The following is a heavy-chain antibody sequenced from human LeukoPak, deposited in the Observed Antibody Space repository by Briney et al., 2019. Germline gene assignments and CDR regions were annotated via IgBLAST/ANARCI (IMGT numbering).Heavy chain of an antibody. CDR1: GFTFSNAW. D-gene: IGHD3-22*01. CDR2: IKSKTDGGTT. J-gene: IGHJ4*02. Sequence: GGSLRLSCAASGFTFSNAWMSWVRQAPGKGLEWVGRIKSKTDGGTTDYAAPVKGRFTISSDKPKNTLYLQMNSLRAEDTAMYYCAKGSRDSTSYCFDYWGQGTLVTVSS. V-gene: IGHV3-15*01. CDR3: AKGSRDSTSYCFDY.